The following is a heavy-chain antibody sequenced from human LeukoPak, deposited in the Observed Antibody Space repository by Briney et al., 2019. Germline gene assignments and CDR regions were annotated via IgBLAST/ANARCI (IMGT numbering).Heavy chain of an antibody. CDR2: INHSGST. V-gene: IGHV4-34*01. Sequence: SETLSLTCAVYGGSFSGYYWSWIRQPPGKGLEWIGEINHSGSTNYNPSLKSRVTISVDTSKNQFSLKLSSVTAADTAVYYCARAPTRYYYGSGSYVDYWGQGTLVTVSS. CDR1: GGSFSGYY. CDR3: ARAPTRYYYGSGSYVDY. J-gene: IGHJ4*02. D-gene: IGHD3-10*01.